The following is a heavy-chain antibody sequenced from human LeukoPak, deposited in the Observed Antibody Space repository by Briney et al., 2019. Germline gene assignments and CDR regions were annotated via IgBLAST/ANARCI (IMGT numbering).Heavy chain of an antibody. Sequence: GGSLRLSCAASGFTFSSYSMNWVRQAPGKGPEWVAFIRYDGSNKYYADSVKGRFTISRDNSKNTLYLQMNSLRAEDTAVYYCAKPARTDYTDYWGQGTLVTVSS. CDR3: AKPARTDYTDY. CDR1: GFTFSSYS. V-gene: IGHV3-30*02. CDR2: IRYDGSNK. D-gene: IGHD1-14*01. J-gene: IGHJ4*02.